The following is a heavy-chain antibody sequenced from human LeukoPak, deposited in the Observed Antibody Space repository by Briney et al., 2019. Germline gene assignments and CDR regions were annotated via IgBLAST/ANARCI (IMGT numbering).Heavy chain of an antibody. D-gene: IGHD3-22*01. V-gene: IGHV5-51*01. CDR2: IYPADSDI. CDR3: ARFAFGSDYFPGHY. J-gene: IGHJ4*02. CDR1: GYNFANYW. Sequence: GESLKISCKGSGYNFANYWIGWVRQMPGKGLEWMGIIYPADSDIRYSPSFQGQVTISADKSINTAYLQWSSLKASDTAMYYCARFAFGSDYFPGHYWGQGTLVTVSS.